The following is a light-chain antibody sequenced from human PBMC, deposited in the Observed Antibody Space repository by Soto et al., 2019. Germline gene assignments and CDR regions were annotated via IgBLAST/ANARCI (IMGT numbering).Light chain of an antibody. Sequence: DIQMTQSPSSLSASVGDRGTITCRASQIISTYLNGYQQKPGKAPKLLIYAASNLQSGVPSRFSGSGSGAEFTLTISSLQPEDFATYYCQQSYTNPVTFGQGTKLQI. J-gene: IGKJ2*01. CDR1: QIISTY. V-gene: IGKV1-39*01. CDR2: AAS. CDR3: QQSYTNPVT.